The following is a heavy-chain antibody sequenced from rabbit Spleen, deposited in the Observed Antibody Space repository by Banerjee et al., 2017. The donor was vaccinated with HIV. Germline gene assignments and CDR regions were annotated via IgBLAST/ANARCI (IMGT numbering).Heavy chain of an antibody. CDR2: INIVTGKS. V-gene: IGHV1S45*01. J-gene: IGHJ6*01. D-gene: IGHD1-1*01. CDR3: ARDTSTSFSSYGMDL. CDR1: GVSFSDKDV. Sequence: EQVEESGGGLVKPEGSLTLTCKASGVSFSDKDVMCWVRQAPGKGLEWIACINIVTGKSVYASWAKGRFIMSRTSSTTVTLQMTRLTAADTATYFCARDTSTSFSSYGMDLWGPGTLVTVS.